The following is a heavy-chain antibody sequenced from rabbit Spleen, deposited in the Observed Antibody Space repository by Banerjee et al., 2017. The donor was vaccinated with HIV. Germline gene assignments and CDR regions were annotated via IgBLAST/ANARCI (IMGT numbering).Heavy chain of an antibody. V-gene: IGHV1S40*01. CDR2: INGVTGKS. CDR3: ARDTSSSFSSYGMDL. J-gene: IGHJ3*01. CDR1: GVSFSDKDV. Sequence: QSLEESGGDLVKPGASLTLTCKASGVSFSDKDVMCWVRQAPGKGLEWIACINGVTGKSVYASWAKGRFIMSRTSSTTVFLQVTSLTAADTATYFCARDTSSSFSSYGMDLWGQGTLVTVS. D-gene: IGHD1-1*01.